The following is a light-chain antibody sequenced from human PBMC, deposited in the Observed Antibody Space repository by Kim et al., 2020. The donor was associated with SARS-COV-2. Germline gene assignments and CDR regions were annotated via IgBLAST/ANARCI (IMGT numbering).Light chain of an antibody. J-gene: IGLJ3*02. CDR3: VAWDDSLTGWV. Sequence: GQSVTISCSGSGSNIGSNFVYWYQQLPGTAPKLLIYRHNQRPSGVPDRFSGSRSGSSASLAISGLRSEDEADYYCVAWDDSLTGWVFGGGTKLTVL. V-gene: IGLV1-47*01. CDR1: GSNIGSNF. CDR2: RHN.